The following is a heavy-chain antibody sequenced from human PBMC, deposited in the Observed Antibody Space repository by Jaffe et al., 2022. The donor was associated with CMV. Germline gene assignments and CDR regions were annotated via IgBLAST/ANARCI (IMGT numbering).Heavy chain of an antibody. CDR2: IYSSGST. Sequence: QVQLQESGPGLVKASETLSLTCTVSGGSISDYYWSWIRQPPGKGLEWIAYIYSSGSTNYNPSLKSRVTISLDTSKNQFSLNLGSVTAADTAVYYCARIKRERDVSPRGYNFYMDVWGKGTTVNVSS. CDR3: ARIKRERDVSPRGYNFYMDV. D-gene: IGHD1-26*01. J-gene: IGHJ6*03. CDR1: GGSISDYY. V-gene: IGHV4-59*01.